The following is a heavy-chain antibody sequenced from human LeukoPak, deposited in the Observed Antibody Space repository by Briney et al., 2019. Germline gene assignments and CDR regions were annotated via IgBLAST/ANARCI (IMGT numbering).Heavy chain of an antibody. V-gene: IGHV5-51*01. Sequence: GESLKISCKGSGSSFTSYWIGWVGQMPGKGLEWMGIIYPGDSDTRYSPSFQGQVTISADKSISTAYLQWSSLKASDTAMYYCARQTTNYDSRLFDYWGQGTLVTVSS. CDR1: GSSFTSYW. D-gene: IGHD3-22*01. CDR2: IYPGDSDT. CDR3: ARQTTNYDSRLFDY. J-gene: IGHJ4*02.